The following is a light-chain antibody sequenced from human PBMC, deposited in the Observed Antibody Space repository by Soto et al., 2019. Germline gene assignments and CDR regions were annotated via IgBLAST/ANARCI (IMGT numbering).Light chain of an antibody. Sequence: QSVLPQPASVSGPLGQSFVFSCTGSSIDIGSYDLVSWYQQYPGKAPKVVIFEGTKRPSGVSNRFSGSKSGNTASLTISGLQTEDEADYYCCSYAGSRTYVFGAGTKVTVL. J-gene: IGLJ1*01. CDR1: SIDIGSYDL. CDR2: EGT. CDR3: CSYAGSRTYV. V-gene: IGLV2-23*01.